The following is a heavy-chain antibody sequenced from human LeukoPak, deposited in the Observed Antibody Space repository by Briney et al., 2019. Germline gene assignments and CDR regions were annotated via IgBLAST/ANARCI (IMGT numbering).Heavy chain of an antibody. CDR2: ISDTGRLS. CDR3: AREGYCSSTSCYLGVRYYYYYGMDV. V-gene: IGHV3-23*01. CDR1: GFTFSSSA. Sequence: GGSLRLSCAASGFTFSSSAMSWVRQAPGKGLEWVAAISDTGRLSYCADSVKGRFTISRDNSKNTLYLQMNSLRAEDTAVYYCAREGYCSSTSCYLGVRYYYYYGMDVWGQGTTVTVSS. J-gene: IGHJ6*02. D-gene: IGHD2-2*01.